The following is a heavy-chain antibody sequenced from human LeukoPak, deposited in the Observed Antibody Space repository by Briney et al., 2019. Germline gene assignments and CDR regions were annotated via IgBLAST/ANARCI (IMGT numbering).Heavy chain of an antibody. CDR1: GFIFSHYG. J-gene: IGHJ4*02. V-gene: IGHV3-23*01. CDR3: AKDGNWARFED. Sequence: GGSLRLSCAASGFIFSHYGMNWVRQAPGKGLEWVSGITSRSTTYYADSVKGRFTISRDNSKNMVWLQINSPTAEDTATYYCAKDGNWARFEDWGQGTLVTVST. CDR2: ITSRSTT. D-gene: IGHD7-27*01.